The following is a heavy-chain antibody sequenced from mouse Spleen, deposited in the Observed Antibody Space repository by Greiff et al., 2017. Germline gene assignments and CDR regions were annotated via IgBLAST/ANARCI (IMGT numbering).Heavy chain of an antibody. CDR2: ISTYYGDA. Sequence: VKLQESGAELVRPGVSVKISCKGSGYTFTDYAMHWVKQSHAKSLEWIGVISTYYGDASYNQKFKGKATMTVDKSSSTAYMELARLTSEDSAIYYCARNGNPPLDYWGQGTTLTVSS. CDR1: GYTFTDYA. D-gene: IGHD2-1*01. J-gene: IGHJ2*01. CDR3: ARNGNPPLDY. V-gene: IGHV1S137*01.